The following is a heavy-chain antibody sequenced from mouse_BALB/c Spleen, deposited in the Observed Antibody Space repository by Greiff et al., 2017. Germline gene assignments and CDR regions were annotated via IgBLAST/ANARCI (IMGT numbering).Heavy chain of an antibody. Sequence: VMLVESGPGLVAPSQSLSITCTVSGFSLTSYGVHWVRQPPGKGLEWLGVIWAGGSTNYNSALMSRLSISKDNSKSQVFLKMNSLQTDDTAMYYCARDGYPPFAYWGQGTLVTVSA. J-gene: IGHJ3*01. CDR3: ARDGYPPFAY. CDR2: IWAGGST. V-gene: IGHV2-9*02. CDR1: GFSLTSYG. D-gene: IGHD2-2*01.